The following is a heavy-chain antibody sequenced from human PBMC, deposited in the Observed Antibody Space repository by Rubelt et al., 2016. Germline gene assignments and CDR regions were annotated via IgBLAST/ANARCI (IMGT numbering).Heavy chain of an antibody. CDR3: ARAASTVTTLLDLGY. CDR2: ISAYNGNT. Sequence: QVQLVQSGAEVKKPGASVKVSCKASGYTFTSYGISWVRQAPGQGLEWMGWISAYNGNTNYAQKLQGRGTMTTDTSTSTAYMELRSLRSDDTAVYYCARAASTVTTLLDLGYWGQGTLVTVSS. J-gene: IGHJ4*02. D-gene: IGHD4-17*01. CDR1: GYTFTSYG. V-gene: IGHV1-18*01.